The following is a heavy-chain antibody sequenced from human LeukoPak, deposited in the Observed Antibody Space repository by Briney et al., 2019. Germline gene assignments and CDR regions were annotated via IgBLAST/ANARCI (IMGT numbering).Heavy chain of an antibody. D-gene: IGHD6-25*01. J-gene: IGHJ4*02. CDR3: ARGEHCTGWLIDF. CDR2: INWDSGRT. V-gene: IGHV3-43D*04. CDR1: GFTFDNHA. Sequence: PGGSLRLSCAASGFTFDNHAMHWVRQAPGKGPEWVSLINWDSGRTYYTDSVKGRFTISRDNSKNSLFLQMNSLRAEDTALYYCARGEHCTGWLIDFWGQGTLVTVST.